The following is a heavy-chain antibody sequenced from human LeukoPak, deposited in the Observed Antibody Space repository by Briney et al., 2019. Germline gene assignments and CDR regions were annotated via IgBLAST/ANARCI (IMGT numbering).Heavy chain of an antibody. J-gene: IGHJ4*02. CDR3: AKDFSGIAAADFDY. CDR1: GFTFDDYA. Sequence: AGGSLRLSCAASGFTFDDYAMHWVRQAPGKGLEWVSGISWNSGSISYADSVKGRFTISRDNAKNSLYLQMNSLRAEDTALYYCAKDFSGIAAADFDYWGQGTLVTVSS. D-gene: IGHD6-13*01. V-gene: IGHV3-9*01. CDR2: ISWNSGSI.